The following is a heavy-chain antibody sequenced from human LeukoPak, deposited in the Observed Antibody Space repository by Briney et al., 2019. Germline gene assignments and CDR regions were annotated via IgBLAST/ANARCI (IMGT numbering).Heavy chain of an antibody. CDR2: MSSSSSSSTI. D-gene: IGHD4-17*01. V-gene: IGHV3-48*01. CDR3: ANGEVYFDY. CDR1: GFSLSTYI. J-gene: IGHJ4*02. Sequence: GGSLRLSCAASGFSLSTYIMNWVRQAPGKGLEWVSYMSSSSSSSTIYYTDSVKGRFTISRDTAKNSLYLQMNSLRAEDTAVYYCANGEVYFDYWGQGTLVTVSS.